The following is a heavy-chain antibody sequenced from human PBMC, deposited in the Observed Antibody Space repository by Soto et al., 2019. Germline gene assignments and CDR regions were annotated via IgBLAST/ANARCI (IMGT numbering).Heavy chain of an antibody. D-gene: IGHD1-26*01. V-gene: IGHV3-33*01. CDR2: ISFDCSNI. CDR1: GFTLSDYV. CDR3: GRDFEDFATCKFYYGMSV. J-gene: IGHJ6*02. Sequence: LSLFGVTCGFTLSDYVFHCVLHAPGKGLDWVAMISFDCSNIQYAESVKGRVTISRDPSKNTLYLQMTSLRAEDAAVYYCGRDFEDFATCKFYYGMSVWGQGTTVTVSS.